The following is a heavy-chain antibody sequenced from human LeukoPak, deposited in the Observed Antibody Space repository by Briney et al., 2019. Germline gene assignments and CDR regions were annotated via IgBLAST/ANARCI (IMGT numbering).Heavy chain of an antibody. Sequence: GGSLRLSCAASGFTFTTAWMNWVRQAPGKGLEWVGRIKSKIDGGTTDYAAPVKGRFTISRDDSKTTLYLQMNSLTAEDIAVYYCAKVGKRDAFDIWGQGTMVTVSS. J-gene: IGHJ3*02. CDR3: AKVGKRDAFDI. CDR2: IKSKIDGGTT. CDR1: GFTFTTAW. V-gene: IGHV3-15*07.